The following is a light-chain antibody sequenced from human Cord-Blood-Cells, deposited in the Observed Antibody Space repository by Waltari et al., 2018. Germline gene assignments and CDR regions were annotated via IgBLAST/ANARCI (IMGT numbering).Light chain of an antibody. CDR1: QSVSSN. CDR2: GAS. Sequence: EIVMTPSPATLSVSTGERATLSCRASQSVSSNLAWYQQKPGQAPRLLIDGASTRATGIPARFSGSVSGTEFTLTISSLQSEDFAVYYCQQYNNWPPGTFGPGTKVDIK. J-gene: IGKJ3*01. CDR3: QQYNNWPPGT. V-gene: IGKV3-15*01.